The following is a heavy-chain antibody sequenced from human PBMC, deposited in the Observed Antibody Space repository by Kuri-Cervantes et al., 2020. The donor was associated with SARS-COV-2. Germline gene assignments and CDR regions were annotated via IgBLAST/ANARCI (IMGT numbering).Heavy chain of an antibody. V-gene: IGHV1-46*01. D-gene: IGHD3-22*01. J-gene: IGHJ4*02. CDR1: GYTFTSYA. CDR2: INPSGGST. CDR3: ARGGTMIVVVTSERQLGY. Sequence: ASVKVSCKASGYTFTSYAMNWVRQAPGQGLEWMGIINPSGGSTSYAQMFQGRVTMTRDTSTSTVYMELSSLRSEYTAVYYCARGGTMIVVVTSERQLGYWGQGTLVTVSS.